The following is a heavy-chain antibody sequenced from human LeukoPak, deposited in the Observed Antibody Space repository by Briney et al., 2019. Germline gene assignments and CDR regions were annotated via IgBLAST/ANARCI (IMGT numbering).Heavy chain of an antibody. CDR1: GFTFSSYS. Sequence: GESLRLSCAASGFTFSSYSMNWVRQAPGKGLEWVSYISSSSSTIYYADSVKGRFTISRDNAKNSLYLQMNSLRAEDTAVYYCASASVDYGDYSWFDPWGQGTLVTVSS. V-gene: IGHV3-48*01. D-gene: IGHD4-17*01. CDR3: ASASVDYGDYSWFDP. CDR2: ISSSSSTI. J-gene: IGHJ5*02.